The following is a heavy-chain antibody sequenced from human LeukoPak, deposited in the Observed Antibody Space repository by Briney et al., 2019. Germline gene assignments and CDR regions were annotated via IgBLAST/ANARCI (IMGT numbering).Heavy chain of an antibody. Sequence: GGSLRLSCVGSGFTFSRHSMNWVRQAPGKGPEWVSSIRSDASSIYYADSVKGRFTISRDNAKNSVFLQMNSLRAGDTAVYYCARDGYSIGYFYDLWGQGTLVTVSS. CDR2: IRSDASSI. CDR3: ARDGYSIGYFYDL. CDR1: GFTFSRHS. D-gene: IGHD3-22*01. V-gene: IGHV3-21*01. J-gene: IGHJ4*02.